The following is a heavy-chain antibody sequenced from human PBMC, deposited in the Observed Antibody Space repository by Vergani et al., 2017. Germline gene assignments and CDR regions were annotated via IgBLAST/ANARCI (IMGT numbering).Heavy chain of an antibody. CDR3: ASYIAAAGTAALDY. V-gene: IGHV3-33*01. CDR2: TWYDGNNK. D-gene: IGHD6-13*01. J-gene: IGHJ4*02. Sequence: QVQLVESGGGVVQPGRSLRLSCAASGFTFNQYGMHWVRQAPGKGLEWVAVTWYDGNNKQYADSVKGRFTISRDNSKSTMYLQMNSLRDEDTAVYYCASYIAAAGTAALDYWGQGTLVTVSS. CDR1: GFTFNQYG.